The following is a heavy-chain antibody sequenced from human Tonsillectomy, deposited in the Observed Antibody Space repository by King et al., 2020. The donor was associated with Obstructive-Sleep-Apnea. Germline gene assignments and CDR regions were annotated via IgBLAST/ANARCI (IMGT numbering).Heavy chain of an antibody. CDR2: ISAYNGNT. CDR3: ARAARFLEWLNGMDV. J-gene: IGHJ6*02. Sequence: QLVQSGAEVKKPVASVKVSCKASGYTFTSYGISWVRQAPGQGLEWMGWISAYNGNTNFAQKLQGRVTMTSDTSTSTAYMELRSRRSDDTAVYYCARAARFLEWLNGMDVWGQGTTVTVSS. CDR1: GYTFTSYG. V-gene: IGHV1-18*04. D-gene: IGHD3-3*01.